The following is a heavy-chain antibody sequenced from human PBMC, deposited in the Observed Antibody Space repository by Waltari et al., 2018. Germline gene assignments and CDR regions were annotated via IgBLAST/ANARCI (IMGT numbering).Heavy chain of an antibody. J-gene: IGHJ4*02. Sequence: EVLLVESGGGLVQPGGSLSLSCAATGFTFSSFWMTWVRQAPGKGRRWVAHMKGDGSENHYLASVTGRFTVSIDNARNSLYLQMNSLLADYTAVYYCASGGHVDYCGQGTLVTVSS. V-gene: IGHV3-7*03. CDR3: ASGGHVDY. CDR1: GFTFSSFW. D-gene: IGHD3-16*01. CDR2: MKGDGSEN.